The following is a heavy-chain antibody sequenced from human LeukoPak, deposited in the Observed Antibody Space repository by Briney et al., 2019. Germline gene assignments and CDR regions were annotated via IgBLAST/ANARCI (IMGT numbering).Heavy chain of an antibody. V-gene: IGHV3-23*01. D-gene: IGHD3-3*01. Sequence: GSLSLSCAASGFTFSSYAMSWVRQAPGKGLEWVSAISGSGSSTYYADSVKGRFTISRDNSKNTLYLQMNSLRAEDTAVYYCAKVHIGSLYYDFDYWGQGTLVTVSS. CDR3: AKVHIGSLYYDFDY. CDR1: GFTFSSYA. J-gene: IGHJ4*02. CDR2: ISGSGSST.